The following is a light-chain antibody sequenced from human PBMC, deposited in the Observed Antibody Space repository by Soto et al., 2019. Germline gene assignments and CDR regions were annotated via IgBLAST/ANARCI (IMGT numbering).Light chain of an antibody. CDR2: KAS. J-gene: IGKJ4*01. CDR3: QQYNSYPLT. CDR1: QSISSW. V-gene: IGKV1-5*03. Sequence: DIPMTQSPSTLSASVGDRFTITCRASQSISSWLAWYQQKPGKAPKLLIYKASSLESGVPSRFSVSGSGTEFTLTISTLQPDEVATYYCQQYNSYPLTFGGGTKVEIK.